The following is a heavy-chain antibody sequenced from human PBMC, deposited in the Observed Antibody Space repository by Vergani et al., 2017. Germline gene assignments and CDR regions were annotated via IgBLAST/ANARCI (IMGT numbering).Heavy chain of an antibody. J-gene: IGHJ6*02. CDR1: GYTFTSYG. CDR3: ARLGATTEPDYYYYYGMDV. D-gene: IGHD1-26*01. CDR2: ISAYNGNT. Sequence: QVQLVQSGAEVKKPGASVKVSCKASGYTFTSYGISWVRQAPGQGLEWMGWISAYNGNTNYAQKLQGRVTMTTDTSTITAYMALRSLRSDDTAVYYCARLGATTEPDYYYYYGMDVWGQGTTVTVSS. V-gene: IGHV1-18*04.